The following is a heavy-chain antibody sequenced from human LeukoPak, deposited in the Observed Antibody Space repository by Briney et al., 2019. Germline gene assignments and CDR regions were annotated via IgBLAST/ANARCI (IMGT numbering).Heavy chain of an antibody. Sequence: PGGSLRLSCAASGFTFSSYAMHWVRQAPGKGLEYVSAISSNGGSTYYANSFKGRFTIPRDNSKNTLYLQMGSLRAEDLAVYYCARHREVAATPDGFDPWGQGTLVTVSS. CDR3: ARHREVAATPDGFDP. CDR1: GFTFSSYA. CDR2: ISSNGGST. V-gene: IGHV3-64*01. D-gene: IGHD2-15*01. J-gene: IGHJ5*02.